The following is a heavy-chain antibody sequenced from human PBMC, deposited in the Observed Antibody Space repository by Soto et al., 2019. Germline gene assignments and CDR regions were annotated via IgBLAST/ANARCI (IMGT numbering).Heavy chain of an antibody. D-gene: IGHD1-7*01. Sequence: QVPLVQSGAEVKKPGASVKVSCKASGYTFTSYGISWVRQAPGQGLEWMGWISAYNGNTNYAQKLQGRVTMTTDTSTSTAYMELRSLRSDDTTVYYCARAEMGVELPRGNWSDPWGQGTLVTVSS. CDR1: GYTFTSYG. CDR2: ISAYNGNT. CDR3: ARAEMGVELPRGNWSDP. J-gene: IGHJ5*02. V-gene: IGHV1-18*01.